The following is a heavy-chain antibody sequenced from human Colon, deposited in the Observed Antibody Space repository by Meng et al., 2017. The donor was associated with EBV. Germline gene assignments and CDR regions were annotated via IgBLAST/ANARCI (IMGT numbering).Heavy chain of an antibody. V-gene: IGHV4-34*02. CDR2: INHSGSA. D-gene: IGHD2-2*03. CDR3: ARTFGYCSNNNCPRTLGY. CDR1: GGSLSGYY. Sequence: LQLQQWGAGLLKPSETLSLTCGVSGGSLSGYYWSWIRPFPGRTLEFIGDINHSGSANYNPSLRSRVTISVDTSKNQIFLNLHSVTAADTAVYHCARTFGYCSNNNCPRTLGYWGQGTLVTVSS. J-gene: IGHJ4*02.